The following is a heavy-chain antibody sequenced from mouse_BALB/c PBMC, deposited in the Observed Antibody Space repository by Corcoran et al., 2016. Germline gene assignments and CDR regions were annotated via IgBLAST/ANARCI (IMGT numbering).Heavy chain of an antibody. CDR1: GNTFTHYG. Sequence: QIQLVQTGPELKKPGETVKISCKASGNTFTHYGMNWVKQAPGKGLKWMGWINTYTGEPTYADDFKGRFAFSLETSASTAYLQINNLKNEDTATYFCAITTLVDYWGQGTTLTVSS. J-gene: IGHJ2*01. V-gene: IGHV9-3-1*01. CDR2: INTYTGEP. CDR3: AITTLVDY. D-gene: IGHD1-1*01.